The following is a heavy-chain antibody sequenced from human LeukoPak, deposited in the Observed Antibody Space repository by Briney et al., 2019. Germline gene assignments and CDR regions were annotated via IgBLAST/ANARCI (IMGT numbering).Heavy chain of an antibody. Sequence: GGSLRLSCAAPGFTFSSYSMNWVRQAPGKGLEWVSYISSSGSTIYYADSVKGRFTISRDNAKNSLYLQMNSLRAEDTAVYYCARDLYYYDSSGYVYYFDYWGQGTLVTVSS. J-gene: IGHJ4*02. CDR1: GFTFSSYS. V-gene: IGHV3-48*04. CDR2: ISSSGSTI. CDR3: ARDLYYYDSSGYVYYFDY. D-gene: IGHD3-22*01.